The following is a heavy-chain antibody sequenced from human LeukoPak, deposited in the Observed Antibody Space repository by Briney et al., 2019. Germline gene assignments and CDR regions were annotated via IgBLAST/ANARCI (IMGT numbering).Heavy chain of an antibody. CDR1: GYTFTGYY. D-gene: IGHD3-10*01. CDR2: INHNSGGT. CDR3: ARGISSDYYGSGIPFDY. Sequence: ASVKVSCETSGYTFTGYYIHWVRQAPGQGLEWMGWINHNSGGTDYEQKFQGRITMTRDTSISTAYMELSRLRSADTAVYYCARGISSDYYGSGIPFDYWGQGTLVTVSS. V-gene: IGHV1-2*02. J-gene: IGHJ4*02.